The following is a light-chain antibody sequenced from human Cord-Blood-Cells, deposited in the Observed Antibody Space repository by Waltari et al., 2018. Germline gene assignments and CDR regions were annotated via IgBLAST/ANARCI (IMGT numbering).Light chain of an antibody. Sequence: QSALTQPASVSGSPGQSITLSCTGTSSDVGGYNSVAWYQQHPGKAPKLMIYDVSKRPSGVSNRFSGSKSGNTASLTISGLQAEDEADYYCSSYTSSSTYVFGTGTKVTVL. CDR1: SSDVGGYNS. CDR2: DVS. V-gene: IGLV2-14*01. J-gene: IGLJ1*01. CDR3: SSYTSSSTYV.